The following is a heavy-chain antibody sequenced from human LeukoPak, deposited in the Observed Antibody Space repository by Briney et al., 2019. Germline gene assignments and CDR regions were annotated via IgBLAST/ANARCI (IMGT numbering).Heavy chain of an antibody. D-gene: IGHD6-6*01. J-gene: IGHJ3*02. CDR1: GGSISSGDYY. V-gene: IGHV4-61*08. CDR2: IYYSGST. Sequence: PSETLSLTCTVSGGSISSGDYYWSWIRQPPGEGLEWLGYIYYSGSTNYNPSLKSRVTISVDTSKNQFSLKLSSVTAADTAVYYCAREDISEYSSSSTGAFDIWGQGTMVTVSS. CDR3: AREDISEYSSSSTGAFDI.